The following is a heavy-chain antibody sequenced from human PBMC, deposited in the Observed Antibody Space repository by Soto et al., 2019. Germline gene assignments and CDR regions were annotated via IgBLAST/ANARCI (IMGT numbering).Heavy chain of an antibody. J-gene: IGHJ4*02. CDR1: GFGFDEYG. D-gene: IGHD4-17*01. CDR2: INRHGDST. V-gene: IGHV3-20*04. Sequence: EVYLVESGGGVVRPGGSLRLSCAASGFGFDEYGMSWVRQGPGKGLEWVSGINRHGDSTGYADSVKGRFTISRDNAKNSLYLQTNRLRAEDTAFYYCARDHRWGYEYGDYGDSWGQGTLVTVPS. CDR3: ARDHRWGYEYGDYGDS.